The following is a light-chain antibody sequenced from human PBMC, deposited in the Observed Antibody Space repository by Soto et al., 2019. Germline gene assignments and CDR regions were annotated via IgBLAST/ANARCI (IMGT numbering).Light chain of an antibody. Sequence: DIQMTQSPSALSASVGDRVTITCRASQGISNSLAWYQQKPGKVPKLLIYAASTLQSGVPSRFSGSGSGTDFTLTISSLQPEDVATYYCQKYNSAPTFVQGTRVEIK. CDR1: QGISNS. CDR2: AAS. V-gene: IGKV1-27*01. J-gene: IGKJ1*01. CDR3: QKYNSAPT.